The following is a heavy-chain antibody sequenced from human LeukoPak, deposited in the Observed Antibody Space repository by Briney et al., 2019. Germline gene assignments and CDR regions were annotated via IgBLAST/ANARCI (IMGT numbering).Heavy chain of an antibody. J-gene: IGHJ4*02. CDR1: GFTFSYYG. Sequence: GGSLRLSCAASGFTFSYYGMHWVRQAPGKGLEWVAFIRYDESKKFYGDSVKGRFTISRDNSKNTLYLQMNSLRAEDTAVYYCAKVPWIDYWGQGTLVTVSS. V-gene: IGHV3-30*02. D-gene: IGHD1-1*01. CDR2: IRYDESKK. CDR3: AKVPWIDY.